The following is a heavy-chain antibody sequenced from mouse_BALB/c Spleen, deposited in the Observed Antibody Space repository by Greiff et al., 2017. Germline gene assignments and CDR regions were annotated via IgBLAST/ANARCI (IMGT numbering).Heavy chain of an antibody. CDR1: GYTFTSYT. J-gene: IGHJ3*01. D-gene: IGHD1-1*01. Sequence: VQLQQSAAELARPGASVKMSCKASGYTFTSYTMHWVKQRPGQGLEWIGYINPSSGYTEYNQKFKDKTTLTADKSSSTAYMQLSSLTSEDSAVYCCARCSPFALWGQGTLVTVSA. V-gene: IGHV1-4*02. CDR2: INPSSGYT. CDR3: ARCSPFAL.